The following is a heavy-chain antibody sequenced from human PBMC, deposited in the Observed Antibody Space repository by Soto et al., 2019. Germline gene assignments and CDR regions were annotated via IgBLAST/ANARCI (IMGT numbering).Heavy chain of an antibody. CDR1: GGSFSTDY. V-gene: IGHV4-34*01. D-gene: IGHD6-6*01. CDR3: ARVLAARASRDFDY. CDR2: INPSGGT. J-gene: IGHJ4*02. Sequence: QVQLQQWGAGLLKPSETLSLTCAVYGGSFSTDYWSWIRQPPGKGLEWIGEINPSGGTNYNPSLKSGVTISVATSKNQFSLKLSSVTAADTAVYYCARVLAARASRDFDYWGQGTLVTVSS.